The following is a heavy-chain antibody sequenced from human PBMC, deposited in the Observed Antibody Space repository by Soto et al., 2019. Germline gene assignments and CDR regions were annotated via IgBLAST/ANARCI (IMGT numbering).Heavy chain of an antibody. J-gene: IGHJ6*02. D-gene: IGHD2-2*01. CDR2: FHYSENT. CDR1: GGSISSGPYS. CDR3: ARLGGYCSTTSCYGFYGMEV. Sequence: QLQLQESGPGLVKPSETLSLTCTVSGGSISSGPYSWGWIRQPPGEGLEWIGTFHYSENTYYNPSLESRVTISVDTSKNQFSLKVTSVTVADTAIYYCARLGGYCSTTSCYGFYGMEVWGQGTTVIVSS. V-gene: IGHV4-39*01.